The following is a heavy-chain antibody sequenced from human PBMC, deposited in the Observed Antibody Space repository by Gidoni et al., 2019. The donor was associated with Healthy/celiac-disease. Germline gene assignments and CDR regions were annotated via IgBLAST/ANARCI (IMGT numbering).Heavy chain of an antibody. CDR2: ISSSSSYI. J-gene: IGHJ4*02. D-gene: IGHD2-2*01. CDR1: GFTFSSYS. Sequence: EVQLVESGGGLVKPGGSLRLSCAASGFTFSSYSMNWVRQAPGKGLEWVSSISSSSSYIYYADSVKGRFTISRDNAKNSLYLQMNSLRAEDTAVYYCARAAGYCSSTSCRYYFDYWGQGTLVTVSS. CDR3: ARAAGYCSSTSCRYYFDY. V-gene: IGHV3-21*01.